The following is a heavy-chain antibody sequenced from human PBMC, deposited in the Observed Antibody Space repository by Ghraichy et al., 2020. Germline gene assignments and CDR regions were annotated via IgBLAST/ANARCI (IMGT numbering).Heavy chain of an antibody. CDR2: IYSGGST. Sequence: GGSLRLSCAASGFTVSSNYMSWVRQAPGKGLEWVSVIYSGGSTYYADSVKGRFTISRHNSKNTLYLQMNSLRAEDTAVYYCARNGVAGPSHQYYYYGMDVWGQGTTVTVSS. CDR3: ARNGVAGPSHQYYYYGMDV. D-gene: IGHD6-19*01. J-gene: IGHJ6*02. V-gene: IGHV3-53*04. CDR1: GFTVSSNY.